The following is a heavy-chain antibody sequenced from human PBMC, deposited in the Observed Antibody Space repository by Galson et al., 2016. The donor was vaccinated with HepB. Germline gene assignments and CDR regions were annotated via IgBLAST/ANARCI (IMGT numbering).Heavy chain of an antibody. CDR3: AKDPQMIARLPYYFDH. CDR1: GFIFSTYA. J-gene: IGHJ4*02. V-gene: IGHV3-23*01. Sequence: SLRLSCAGSGFIFSTYAMTWVRQVPGKGPEWVSSITGTGTSPFYADSVKGRFSSPRDKLKSVLYLQMNSLRADDTATYSCAKDPQMIARLPYYFDHWGQGVRVTVSS. CDR2: ITGTGTSP. D-gene: IGHD6-6*01.